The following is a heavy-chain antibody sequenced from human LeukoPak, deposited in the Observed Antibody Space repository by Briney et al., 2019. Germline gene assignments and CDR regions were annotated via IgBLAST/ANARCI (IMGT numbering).Heavy chain of an antibody. CDR2: IYYSGST. CDR1: GGSISSYY. D-gene: IGHD2-2*01. J-gene: IGHJ6*02. CDR3: ARSHLGPAAMFGMDV. V-gene: IGHV4-59*12. Sequence: SETLSLTCTVSGGSISSYYWSWIRQPPGKGLEWIGNIYYSGSTNYNPSLRSRVTISVDTSKNQFSLKLSSVTAADTAMYYCARSHLGPAAMFGMDVWGQGTTVTVSS.